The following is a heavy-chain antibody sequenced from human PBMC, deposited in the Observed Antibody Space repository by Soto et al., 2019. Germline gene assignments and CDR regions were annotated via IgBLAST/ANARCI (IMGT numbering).Heavy chain of an antibody. CDR2: ISSSSSYT. Sequence: GGSLRLSCAASGFTFSDYYMSWIRQAPGKGLEWVSYISSSSSYTNYADSVKGRFAISRDNAKNSLYLQMNSLRAEDTAVYYCARSITIFGVVTATDWYFDIWGRGTLVTVSS. D-gene: IGHD3-3*01. CDR3: ARSITIFGVVTATDWYFDI. J-gene: IGHJ2*01. CDR1: GFTFSDYY. V-gene: IGHV3-11*06.